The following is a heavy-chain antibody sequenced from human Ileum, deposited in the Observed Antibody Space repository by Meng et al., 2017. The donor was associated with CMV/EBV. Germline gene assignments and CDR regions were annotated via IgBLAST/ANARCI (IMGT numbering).Heavy chain of an antibody. D-gene: IGHD3-10*01. CDR3: ARAPLDLTMVRGVRASYYYYYGMDV. Sequence: ASVKVSCKASGYTFTGYYMHWVRQAPGQGLEWMGWINPNSGGTNYAQKFQGRVTMTRDTSISTAYMELSRVRSDDTAVYYCARAPLDLTMVRGVRASYYYYYGMDVWGQGTTVTVSS. CDR2: INPNSGGT. CDR1: GYTFTGYY. J-gene: IGHJ6*02. V-gene: IGHV1-2*02.